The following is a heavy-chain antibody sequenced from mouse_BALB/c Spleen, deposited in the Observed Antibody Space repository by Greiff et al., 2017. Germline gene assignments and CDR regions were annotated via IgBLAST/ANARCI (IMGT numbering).Heavy chain of an antibody. V-gene: IGHV2-9*02. J-gene: IGHJ2*01. CDR2: IWAGGST. CDR1: GFSLTSYG. CDR3: ARDLNYVLDY. Sequence: VKLQESGPGLVAPSQSLSITCTVSGFSLTSYGVHWVRQPPGKGLEWLGVIWAGGSTNYNSALMSRLSISKDNSKSQVFLKMNSLQTDDTAMYYCARDLNYVLDYWGQGTTLTVSS. D-gene: IGHD5-5*01.